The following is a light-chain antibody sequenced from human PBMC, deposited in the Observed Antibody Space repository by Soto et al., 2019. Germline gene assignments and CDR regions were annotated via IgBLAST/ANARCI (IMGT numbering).Light chain of an antibody. V-gene: IGKV3-11*01. J-gene: IGKJ2*01. CDR1: QSVSSY. CDR3: QLRSNWPPYT. CDR2: DAS. Sequence: EIVLTQSTANLSLSPGERATLSCRASQSVSSYLAWYQQKPGQAPRLLIYDASNRATGIPARFSGSGSGTDFSLNIRSLEPAEFAVYYCQLRSNWPPYTKGQGTKLEIK.